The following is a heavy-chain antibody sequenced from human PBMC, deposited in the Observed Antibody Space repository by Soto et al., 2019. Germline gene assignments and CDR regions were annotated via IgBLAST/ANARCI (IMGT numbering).Heavy chain of an antibody. CDR1: GYTFTSYG. Sequence: ASVKVSCKASGYTFTSYGISWVRQAPGQGLEWMGWISAYNGNTNFAQKFQGRVTMTTDTSTSTAYMELRSLRSDDTAVYYCVRDEVYRVPRWSYGWFDPWGQGTLVTVSS. CDR3: VRDEVYRVPRWSYGWFDP. V-gene: IGHV1-18*01. CDR2: ISAYNGNT. D-gene: IGHD3-16*01. J-gene: IGHJ5*02.